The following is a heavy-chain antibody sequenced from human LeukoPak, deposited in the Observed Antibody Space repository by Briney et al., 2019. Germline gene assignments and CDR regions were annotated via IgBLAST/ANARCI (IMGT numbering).Heavy chain of an antibody. D-gene: IGHD6-13*01. CDR2: INPNSGGT. V-gene: IGHV1-2*02. CDR3: ARDPLAAGPRNWFDP. CDR1: GYTFTGYY. J-gene: IGHJ5*02. Sequence: ASVKVSCKASGYTFTGYYMHWVRQAPGQGLEWMGWINPNSGGTNYAQKFQGRVTMTRDTSISTAYMELSRLRSDDTAVYYCARDPLAAGPRNWFDPWGQGTLVTVSS.